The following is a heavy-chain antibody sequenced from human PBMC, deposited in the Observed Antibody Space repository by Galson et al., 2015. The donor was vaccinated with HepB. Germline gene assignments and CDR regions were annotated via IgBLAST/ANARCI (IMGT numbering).Heavy chain of an antibody. D-gene: IGHD2-2*02. V-gene: IGHV3-33*01. J-gene: IGHJ6*03. Sequence: SLRLSCAASGFTFSSYGMHWVRQAPGKGLEWVAVIWYDGSNKYYADSVKGRFTISRDNSKNTLYLQMNSLRAEDTAVYYCARDGVPAAITYYYYMDVWGKGTTVTVSS. CDR1: GFTFSSYG. CDR2: IWYDGSNK. CDR3: ARDGVPAAITYYYYMDV.